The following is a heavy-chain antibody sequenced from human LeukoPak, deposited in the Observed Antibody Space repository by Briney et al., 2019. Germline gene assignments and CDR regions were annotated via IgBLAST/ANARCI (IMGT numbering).Heavy chain of an antibody. CDR3: AGFRQQLENWYFDL. V-gene: IGHV4-61*01. CDR1: GGSVSSGSYY. Sequence: SETLSLTCTVSGGSVSSGSYYWSWIRQPPGKGLECIGYIYYSGSTNYNPSLKSRVTISVDTSKNQFSLKLSSVTAADTAVYHCAGFRQQLENWYFDLWGRGTLVTVSS. J-gene: IGHJ2*01. D-gene: IGHD6-13*01. CDR2: IYYSGST.